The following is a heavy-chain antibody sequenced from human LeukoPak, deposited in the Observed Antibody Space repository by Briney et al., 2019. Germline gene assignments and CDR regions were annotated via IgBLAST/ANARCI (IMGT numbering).Heavy chain of an antibody. CDR2: ISWDSGSI. CDR3: AKAPTPNYYYYYMDV. J-gene: IGHJ6*03. CDR1: GFTFDDYA. Sequence: SLRLSCAASGFTFDDYAMHWVRQAPGKGLEWVSGISWDSGSIGYADSVKGRFTISRDNAKNSLYLQMNSLRAEDTALYYCAKAPTPNYYYYYMDVWGKGTAVTVSS. D-gene: IGHD2-15*01. V-gene: IGHV3-9*01.